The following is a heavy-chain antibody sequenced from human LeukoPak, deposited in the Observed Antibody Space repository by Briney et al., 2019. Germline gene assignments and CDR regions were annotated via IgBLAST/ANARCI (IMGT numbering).Heavy chain of an antibody. CDR3: AKESDIVVVPAGNWFDP. D-gene: IGHD2-2*01. CDR2: ITPIFDTA. J-gene: IGHJ5*02. V-gene: IGHV1-69*06. CDR1: GGTFSSYA. Sequence: SVKVSCKASGGTFSSYAISWVRQAPGQGLEWMGGITPIFDTANYAQKFQGRVTITADKSTSTAYMELSSLRSEDTAVYYCAKESDIVVVPAGNWFDPWGQGTLVTVSS.